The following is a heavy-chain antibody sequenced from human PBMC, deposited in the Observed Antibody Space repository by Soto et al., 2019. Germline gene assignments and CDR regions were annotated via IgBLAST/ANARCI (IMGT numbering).Heavy chain of an antibody. CDR3: ARDRTHSSGWYEGGPYHFDY. D-gene: IGHD6-19*01. CDR1: GFTFSSYS. CDR2: ISSSSSTI. Sequence: GGSLRLSCAASGFTFSSYSMNWVRQAPGKGLEWVSYISSSSSTIYYADSVKGRFTISRDNAKNSLYLQMNSLRAEDTAVYYCARDRTHSSGWYEGGPYHFDYWGQGTLVTVSS. V-gene: IGHV3-48*01. J-gene: IGHJ4*02.